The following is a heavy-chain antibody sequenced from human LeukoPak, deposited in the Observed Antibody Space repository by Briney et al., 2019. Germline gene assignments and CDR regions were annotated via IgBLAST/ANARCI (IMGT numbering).Heavy chain of an antibody. CDR2: IYYSGST. Sequence: SQTLSLTCTVSGGSISSGDYYWSWIRQPPGKGLEWIGYIYYSGSTYYNPSLKSRVTISVDTSKNQFSLKLSSVTAADTAVYYCAREGCNGGSCYVDYWGQGTLVTVSS. V-gene: IGHV4-30-4*01. J-gene: IGHJ4*02. CDR3: AREGCNGGSCYVDY. CDR1: GGSISSGDYY. D-gene: IGHD2-15*01.